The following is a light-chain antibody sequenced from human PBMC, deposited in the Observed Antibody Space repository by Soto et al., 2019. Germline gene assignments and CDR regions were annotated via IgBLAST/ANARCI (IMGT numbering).Light chain of an antibody. J-gene: IGKJ5*01. CDR2: GAS. V-gene: IGKV3-20*01. CDR3: QQYGSSPIT. CDR1: QSVSSNY. Sequence: EIVLTQSPGTLSLSPGERATLSCRASQSVSSNYLAWYQQRPAQAPRLLIYGASSRATGIPDRFSGSGSGTDFTLTISRLEAEDFAVYYCQQYGSSPITFGQGTRLEIK.